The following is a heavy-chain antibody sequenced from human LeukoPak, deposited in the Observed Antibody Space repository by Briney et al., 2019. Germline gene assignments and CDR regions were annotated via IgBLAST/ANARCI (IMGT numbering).Heavy chain of an antibody. CDR3: ARPYCSSTSCTLPDAFDI. CDR2: ISAYNGNT. V-gene: IGHV1-18*01. Sequence: ASVKVSCKASGYTFTSYGISWVRQAPGQGLEWMGWISAYNGNTNYAQKLQGRVTMTTDTSTSTAYMELRSLRSDDTAVYYCARPYCSSTSCTLPDAFDIWGQGTMVTVSS. CDR1: GYTFTSYG. D-gene: IGHD2-2*01. J-gene: IGHJ3*02.